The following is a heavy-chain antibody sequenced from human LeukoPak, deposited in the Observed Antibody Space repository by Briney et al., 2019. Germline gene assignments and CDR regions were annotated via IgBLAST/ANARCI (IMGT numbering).Heavy chain of an antibody. CDR3: ARGIVVVSTALGY. CDR1: GFTFSGYA. Sequence: GGSLRLSCAASGFTFSGYAMHWVRQAPGKGLEWVAVISYDGSNKYYADSVKGRFTISRDNSKNTLYLQMNSLRAEDTAVYYCARGIVVVSTALGYWGQGTLVTVSS. D-gene: IGHD3-22*01. CDR2: ISYDGSNK. V-gene: IGHV3-30-3*01. J-gene: IGHJ4*02.